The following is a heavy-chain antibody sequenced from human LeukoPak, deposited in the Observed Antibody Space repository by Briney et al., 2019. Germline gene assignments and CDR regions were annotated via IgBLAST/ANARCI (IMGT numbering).Heavy chain of an antibody. D-gene: IGHD4-17*01. CDR2: MNPKSNNR. V-gene: IGHV1-8*02. J-gene: IGHJ4*02. CDR3: ARTDGDLDY. CDR1: GYTFTNYD. Sequence: ASVKVSCKASGYTFTNYDVNWVRQATGQGLEWMGWMNPKSNNRGYAQKFQGRVTMTRDTSISTAYMELSSLRSEDTAVYYCARTDGDLDYWGQGTLVTVSS.